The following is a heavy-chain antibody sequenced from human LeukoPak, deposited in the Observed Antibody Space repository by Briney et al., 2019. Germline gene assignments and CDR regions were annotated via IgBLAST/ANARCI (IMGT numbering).Heavy chain of an antibody. CDR1: GYTLTELS. D-gene: IGHD3-22*01. V-gene: IGHV1-24*01. Sequence: ASVKVSCKVSGYTLTELSMHWVRQAPGKGLEWMGGFVPEDGETIYAQKFQGRVTMTEDTSTDTAYMELSSLRSEDTAVYYCATGWAYYDSSGYYCWGQGTLVTVSS. CDR3: ATGWAYYDSSGYYC. J-gene: IGHJ4*02. CDR2: FVPEDGET.